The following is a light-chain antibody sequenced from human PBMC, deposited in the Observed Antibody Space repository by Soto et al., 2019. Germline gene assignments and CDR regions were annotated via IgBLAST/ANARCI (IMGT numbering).Light chain of an antibody. Sequence: DIQMTQSPSSLSASVGDRVTITCRASQVISNSLAWYQQKPGKVPKLLIYGASTLQSGVPSRFSGSGSGTDFTLTISSLQPEDVAIYYCQKYNDAPLTFGGGTKVEIK. J-gene: IGKJ4*01. CDR3: QKYNDAPLT. CDR2: GAS. CDR1: QVISNS. V-gene: IGKV1-27*01.